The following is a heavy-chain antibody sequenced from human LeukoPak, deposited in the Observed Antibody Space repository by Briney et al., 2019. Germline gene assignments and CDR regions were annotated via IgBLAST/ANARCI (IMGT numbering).Heavy chain of an antibody. D-gene: IGHD2-15*01. J-gene: IGHJ4*02. CDR3: ARGYSGGTSSLDFDY. CDR2: INHSGST. V-gene: IGHV4-39*07. Sequence: SETLSLTCTVSGGSISSGSYYWSWIRQPPGRGLEWIGEINHSGSTNYNPSLKSRVTISVDTSKNQFSLKLSSVTAADTAVYYCARGYSGGTSSLDFDYWGQGTLVTVSS. CDR1: GGSISSGSYY.